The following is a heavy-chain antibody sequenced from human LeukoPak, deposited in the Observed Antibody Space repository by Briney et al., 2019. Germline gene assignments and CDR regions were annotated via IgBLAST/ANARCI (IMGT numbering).Heavy chain of an antibody. D-gene: IGHD3-22*01. CDR3: AKNFNYYDSSGYAYFDY. J-gene: IGHJ4*02. V-gene: IGHV3-30*18. CDR2: ISYDGSNK. Sequence: GRSLRLSCAASGFTFSSYGMHWVRQAPGKGLEWVAVISYDGSNKYYADSVKGRFTISRDNSKNTLYLQMNSLRAEDTAVYYCAKNFNYYDSSGYAYFDYWGQGTLVTVSS. CDR1: GFTFSSYG.